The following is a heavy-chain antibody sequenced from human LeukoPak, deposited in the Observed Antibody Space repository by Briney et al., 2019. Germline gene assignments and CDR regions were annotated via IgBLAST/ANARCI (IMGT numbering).Heavy chain of an antibody. CDR1: GFTFRNYG. CDR3: AKEKGDGLPFDY. D-gene: IGHD5-24*01. CDR2: VNAKGDVT. V-gene: IGHV3-23*01. J-gene: IGHJ4*02. Sequence: GGSLRLSCSASGFTFRNYGMAWVRQAPGKGLDFVSAVNAKGDVTFYADSVKGRFTMSRDNSRDTLYLQMNSLRAEDTAVYCCAKEKGDGLPFDYWGQGTLITVSS.